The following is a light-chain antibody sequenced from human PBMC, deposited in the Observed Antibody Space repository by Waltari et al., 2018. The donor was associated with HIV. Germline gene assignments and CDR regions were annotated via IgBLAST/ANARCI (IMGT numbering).Light chain of an antibody. J-gene: IGKJ4*01. Sequence: DIQLNQSPPSLSASVGDRVTITCRASQTISSYLSWYHQKPGKAPKLLIYAASSLQSGVPSRFSGSGSGTDFTLTISNLQPEDSATYYCQQSYSTPLTFGGGTKVEIK. CDR1: QTISSY. CDR3: QQSYSTPLT. CDR2: AAS. V-gene: IGKV1-39*01.